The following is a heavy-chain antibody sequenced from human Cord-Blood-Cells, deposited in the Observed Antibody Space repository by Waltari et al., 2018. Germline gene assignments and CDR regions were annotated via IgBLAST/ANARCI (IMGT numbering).Heavy chain of an antibody. CDR1: GFTFSSDA. J-gene: IGHJ3*02. V-gene: IGHV3-23*01. Sequence: EVQLLASGGGLVQPEGSLRLSCAASGFTFSSDAMSWVRQAPGKGLEWVSAISCSGGSTYYADSVKGRFTISRYNSKNTLYLQMNSLRAEYTAVYYCAKDTVTAFDIWGQGTMVTVSS. D-gene: IGHD4-4*01. CDR2: ISCSGGST. CDR3: AKDTVTAFDI.